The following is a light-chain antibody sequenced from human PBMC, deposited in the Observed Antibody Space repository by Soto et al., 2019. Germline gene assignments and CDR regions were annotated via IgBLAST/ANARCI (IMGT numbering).Light chain of an antibody. V-gene: IGLV3-9*01. CDR1: NIGSKN. CDR3: QVWDSSPGV. Sequence: SYELTQPLSVSVALGQTARITCGGNNIGSKNVHWYQQKPGQAPVLVIYRDSNRPSGIPERFSGSNSGNTATLTISRAQAGDEADYSCQVWDSSPGVFGGGTKLTVL. CDR2: RDS. J-gene: IGLJ2*01.